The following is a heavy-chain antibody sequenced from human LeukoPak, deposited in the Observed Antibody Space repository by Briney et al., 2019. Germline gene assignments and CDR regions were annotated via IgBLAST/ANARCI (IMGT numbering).Heavy chain of an antibody. V-gene: IGHV4-34*01. Sequence: IPSEALSLTCAVYGGSFSGYYWSWIRQPPGKGLEWIGEINHSGSTNYNPSLKSRVTISVDTSKNQFSLKLSSVTAADTAVYYCARENYYGSGSYPELDYWGQGTLVTVSS. D-gene: IGHD3-10*01. J-gene: IGHJ4*02. CDR2: INHSGST. CDR1: GGSFSGYY. CDR3: ARENYYGSGSYPELDY.